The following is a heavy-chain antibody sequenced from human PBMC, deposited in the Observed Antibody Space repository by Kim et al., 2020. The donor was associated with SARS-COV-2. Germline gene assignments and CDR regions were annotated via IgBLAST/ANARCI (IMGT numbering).Heavy chain of an antibody. CDR3: ARAGFRYNWFDP. V-gene: IGHV1-8*01. J-gene: IGHJ5*02. Sequence: GIAQKFQGRVTMTRNTSISTAYMELSSLRSEDTAVYYCARAGFRYNWFDPWGQGTLVTVSS. D-gene: IGHD6-25*01.